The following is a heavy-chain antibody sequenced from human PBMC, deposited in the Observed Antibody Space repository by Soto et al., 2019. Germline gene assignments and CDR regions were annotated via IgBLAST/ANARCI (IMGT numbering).Heavy chain of an antibody. CDR1: GYTFTSYG. Sequence: GASVKVSCKASGYTFTSYGISWVRQAPGQGLEWMGWISAYNGNTNYAQKLQGRVTMTTDTSTSTAYMELRSLRSEDTAVYYCVRDSPIGSTFSGYDGIDYWGQGNLVTVSS. CDR3: VRDSPIGSTFSGYDGIDY. J-gene: IGHJ4*02. CDR2: ISAYNGNT. V-gene: IGHV1-18*01. D-gene: IGHD5-12*01.